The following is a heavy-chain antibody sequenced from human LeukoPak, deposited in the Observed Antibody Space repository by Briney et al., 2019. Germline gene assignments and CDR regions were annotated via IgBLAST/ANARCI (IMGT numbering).Heavy chain of an antibody. CDR3: ARAEGYFDY. V-gene: IGHV1-2*02. J-gene: IGHJ4*02. Sequence: GASVKVSCKASGYTFTSYGISWVRQAPGQGLEWMGWINPNSGGTNYAQKFQGRVTMTRDTSISTAYMELSRLRSDDTAVYYCARAEGYFDYWGQGTLVTVSS. CDR2: INPNSGGT. CDR1: GYTFTSYG.